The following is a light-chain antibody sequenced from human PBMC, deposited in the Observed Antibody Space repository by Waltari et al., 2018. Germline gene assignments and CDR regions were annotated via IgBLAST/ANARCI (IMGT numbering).Light chain of an antibody. CDR3: AAETSRSTLYV. CDR2: HVT. J-gene: IGLJ1*01. V-gene: IGLV2-14*03. CDR1: SSDIVFYTL. Sequence: QSALTQPASVYGSPGKSITIHCTGTSSDIVFYTLVSWYQQPPGKAPKVIIYHVTNRPSGVSNRFSGSRSGNTASLTISGLQAEDEADYYCAAETSRSTLYVFGTGTKVTVL.